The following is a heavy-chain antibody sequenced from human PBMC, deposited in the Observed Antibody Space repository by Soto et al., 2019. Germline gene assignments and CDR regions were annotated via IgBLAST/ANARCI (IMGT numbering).Heavy chain of an antibody. V-gene: IGHV5-51*01. D-gene: IGHD4-17*01. CDR1: GYKFTTYW. J-gene: IGHJ4*02. CDR2: IYPDDSDS. CDR3: VATYGDYLDY. Sequence: AGGSLRLSCKGSGYKFTTYWIGWVRQMPGKGLEWMAIIYPDDSDSRYSPSFQGQVTISADKSISTAYLQWSSLKASDTAIYYCVATYGDYLDYWGQGTLVTVSS.